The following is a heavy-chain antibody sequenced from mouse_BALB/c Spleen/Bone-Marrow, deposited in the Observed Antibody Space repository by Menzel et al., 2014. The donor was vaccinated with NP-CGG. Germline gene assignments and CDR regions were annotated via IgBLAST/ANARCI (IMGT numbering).Heavy chain of an antibody. CDR1: GFSLTTYG. CDR3: ARNPYGNYAMDY. V-gene: IGHV2-6*02. CDR2: IWSDGST. D-gene: IGHD2-10*02. Sequence: QVQLKESGPGLVAPSQSLSITCTVSGFSLTTYGVHWVRQPPGKGLEWLVVIWSDGSTTYNSALKSRLSISKDNSKSQVFLKMNSLQTDDTAMYYYARNPYGNYAMDYWGQGTSVTVSS. J-gene: IGHJ4*01.